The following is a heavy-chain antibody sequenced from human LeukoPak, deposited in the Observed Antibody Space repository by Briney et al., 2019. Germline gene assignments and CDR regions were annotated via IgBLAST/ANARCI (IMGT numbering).Heavy chain of an antibody. V-gene: IGHV1-18*01. Sequence: ASVTVSCKASGYSFSNYGISWVRQAPGQGLEWMGWISGYTGDTKYAHKFQGRVTRTTDPPTNTAYMGLRSLRSDDTAVHYCMRDPLDFGSSRWRRYNWFDPWGQGTLVIVSA. D-gene: IGHD6-13*01. J-gene: IGHJ5*02. CDR1: GYSFSNYG. CDR2: ISGYTGDT. CDR3: MRDPLDFGSSRWRRYNWFDP.